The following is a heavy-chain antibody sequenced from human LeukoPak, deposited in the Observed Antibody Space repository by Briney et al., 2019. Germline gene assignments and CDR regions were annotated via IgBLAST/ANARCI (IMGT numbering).Heavy chain of an antibody. CDR1: GFTVTNAW. D-gene: IGHD2/OR15-2a*01. CDR2: VRAKTDGGTT. Sequence: GGSLRLSCAVSGFTVTNAWMNWVRQAPGKGLEWVGRVRAKTDGGTTEYAAPVKGRFSISRDDSTNTVYLQMNSLITEDTAIYYCAADTPVPLAQIDYWGQGALVTVSS. J-gene: IGHJ4*02. V-gene: IGHV3-15*01. CDR3: AADTPVPLAQIDY.